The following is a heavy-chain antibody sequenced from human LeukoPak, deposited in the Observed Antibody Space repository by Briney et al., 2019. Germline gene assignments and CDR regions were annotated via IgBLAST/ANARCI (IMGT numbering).Heavy chain of an antibody. CDR1: VVSIIDYD. V-gene: IGHV4-4*09. Sequence: LDTLSLNSTVSVVSIIDYDWSWIRHPPGGGLGCFWSIYTSGSTYFTPSLKSRVAISVDPSKNRFSLSLTSVPAADTARFYCARLKPHFLGPFDSWGEGALVTVPS. CDR3: ARLKPHFLGPFDS. CDR2: IYTSGST. D-gene: IGHD7-27*01. J-gene: IGHJ4*02.